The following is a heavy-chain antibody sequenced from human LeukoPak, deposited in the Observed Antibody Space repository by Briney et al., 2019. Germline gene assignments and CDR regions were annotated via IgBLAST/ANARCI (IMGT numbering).Heavy chain of an antibody. CDR1: GGSFSGYY. J-gene: IGHJ4*02. V-gene: IGHV4-34*01. CDR3: ARKSAHRFPTFSGSYYRAPYFDY. D-gene: IGHD1-26*01. CDR2: INHSGST. Sequence: PSETLSLTCAVYGGSFSGYYWSWIRQPPGKGLEWIGEINHSGSTNYNPSLKCRVTISVDTSKNQFSLKLSSVTAADTAVYYCARKSAHRFPTFSGSYYRAPYFDYWGQGTLVTVSS.